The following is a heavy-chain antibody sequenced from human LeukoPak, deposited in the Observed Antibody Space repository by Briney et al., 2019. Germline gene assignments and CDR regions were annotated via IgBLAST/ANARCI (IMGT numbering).Heavy chain of an antibody. Sequence: SETLSLTCTVSGDSISSTSYYWTWIRQPAGKALEWVGRIYTRSGNTNYNPSLKSRVTISVDTSMNQFSLKLSSVTAADTAVYYCARDKNSYGYGGFDYWGQGTLVTVSS. CDR1: GDSISSTSYY. CDR2: IYTRSGNT. V-gene: IGHV4-61*02. J-gene: IGHJ4*02. CDR3: ARDKNSYGYGGFDY. D-gene: IGHD5-18*01.